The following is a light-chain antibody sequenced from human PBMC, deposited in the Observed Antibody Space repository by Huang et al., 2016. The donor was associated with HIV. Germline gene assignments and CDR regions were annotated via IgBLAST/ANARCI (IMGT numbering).Light chain of an antibody. J-gene: IGKJ1*01. CDR1: QSISNW. V-gene: IGKV1-5*03. Sequence: DIQMTQSPSTLSASVGDRVTITCRDSQSISNWLAWFQQKPGKAPELLMYKTSTLQSGVPARFSGSGCGTVFALTISSLQPDDFATYYCQQYNSYPWTFGQGTRVDIK. CDR2: KTS. CDR3: QQYNSYPWT.